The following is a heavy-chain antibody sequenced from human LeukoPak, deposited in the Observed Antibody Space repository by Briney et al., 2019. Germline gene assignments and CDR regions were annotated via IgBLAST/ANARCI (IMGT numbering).Heavy chain of an antibody. CDR2: MNPNSGNT. CDR3: ARGRRSGSYFGYYYYMDV. J-gene: IGHJ6*03. Sequence: ASVKVSCKASGYTFTGYYMHWVRQATGQGLEWMGWMNPNSGNTGYAQKFQGRVTITRNTSISTAYMELSSLRSEDTAVYYCARGRRSGSYFGYYYYMDVWGKGTTVTVSS. V-gene: IGHV1-8*03. D-gene: IGHD1-26*01. CDR1: GYTFTGYY.